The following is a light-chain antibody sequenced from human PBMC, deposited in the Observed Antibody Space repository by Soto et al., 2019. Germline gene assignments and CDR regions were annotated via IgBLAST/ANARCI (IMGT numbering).Light chain of an antibody. V-gene: IGKV4-1*01. Sequence: DIVMTQSPDSLAVSLGERATINCKSSQSVLYSSNNKNYLAWYHQKPGQPPKLLIYWASTRESGVPDRFSGSGSETDFTLTISSLQAEDVAVYYCQQYSSTPPTFGQGTKVEVK. J-gene: IGKJ1*01. CDR2: WAS. CDR1: QSVLYSSNNKNY. CDR3: QQYSSTPPT.